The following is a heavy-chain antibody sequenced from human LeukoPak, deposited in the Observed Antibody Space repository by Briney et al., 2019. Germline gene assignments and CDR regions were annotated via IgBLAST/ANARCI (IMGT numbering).Heavy chain of an antibody. CDR2: IIPIFGTA. Sequence: SVKVSCKASGGTFSSYAISWVRQAPGQGLEWMGGIIPIFGTANYAQKFQGRVTITADESTSTAYMELSSLRSGDTAVYYCARGSEVAVAGPVWYYYGMDVWGQGTTVTVSS. CDR3: ARGSEVAVAGPVWYYYGMDV. J-gene: IGHJ6*02. V-gene: IGHV1-69*13. CDR1: GGTFSSYA. D-gene: IGHD6-19*01.